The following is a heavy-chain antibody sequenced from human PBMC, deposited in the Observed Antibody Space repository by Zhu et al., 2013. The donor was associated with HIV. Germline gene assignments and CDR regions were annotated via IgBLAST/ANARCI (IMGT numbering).Heavy chain of an antibody. CDR2: LLHGST. CDR1: VAPSAVWLL. Sequence: VQLAGVGPRTGEAFTDPVPHLALSLVAPSAVWLLLELDPPAPREGPGVDWVHLLHGSTYYNPSLKSRVTISVDTSKNQFSLKLSSVTAADTAVYYCARDLAYSGYWGGWFDPWGQGTLVTVSS. V-gene: IGHV4-31*03. J-gene: IGHJ5*02. D-gene: IGHD5-12*01. CDR3: ARDLAYSGYWGGWFDP.